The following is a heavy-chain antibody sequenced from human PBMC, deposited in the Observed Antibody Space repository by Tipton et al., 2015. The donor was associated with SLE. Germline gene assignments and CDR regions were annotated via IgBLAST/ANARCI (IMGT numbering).Heavy chain of an antibody. CDR3: ARGGPYSCTWYYFDY. J-gene: IGHJ4*02. V-gene: IGHV4-34*01. D-gene: IGHD6-13*01. Sequence: TLSLTCAVYGGSFSGYYWSWIRQPPGKGLEWIGEINHSGSTNYNPSLKSRVTISVDTSKNQFSLKLSSVTAADTAVYYCARGGPYSCTWYYFDYWGQGTLVTVSS. CDR2: INHSGST. CDR1: GGSFSGYY.